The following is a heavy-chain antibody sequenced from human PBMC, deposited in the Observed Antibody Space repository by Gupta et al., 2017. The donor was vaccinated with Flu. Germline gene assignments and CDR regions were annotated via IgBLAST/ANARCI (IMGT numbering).Heavy chain of an antibody. Sequence: QVQLVQSGAGVKRPGSSVKLSCKASGGTFNNYGFSWVRQAPGQGLEWMGGIIPIFRTPNYAQKFQGKVTITADESTSTVFIELNSLIFADSAIFCATRYGESPYFFYYMDVWGEGTTVTVSS. D-gene: IGHD4-17*01. CDR3: ATRYGESPYFFYYMDV. J-gene: IGHJ6*03. CDR2: IIPIFRTP. V-gene: IGHV1-69*01. CDR1: GGTFNNYG.